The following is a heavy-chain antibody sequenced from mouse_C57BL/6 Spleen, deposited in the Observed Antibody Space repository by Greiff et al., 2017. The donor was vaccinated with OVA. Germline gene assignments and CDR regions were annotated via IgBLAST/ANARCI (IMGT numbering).Heavy chain of an antibody. D-gene: IGHD2-3*01. CDR3: ARGGDYDGYYPRAMDY. Sequence: VHVKQSGPELVKPGASVKISCKASGYSFTDYNMSWVKQSNGKSLEWIGVINPNYGTTSYNQKFKGKATLTVDQSSSTAYMQLNSLTSEDSAVYYCARGGDYDGYYPRAMDYWGQGTSVTVSS. V-gene: IGHV1-39*01. J-gene: IGHJ4*01. CDR1: GYSFTDYN. CDR2: INPNYGTT.